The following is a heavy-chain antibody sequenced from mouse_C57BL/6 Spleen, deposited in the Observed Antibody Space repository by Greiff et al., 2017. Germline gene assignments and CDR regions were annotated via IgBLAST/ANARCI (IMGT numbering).Heavy chain of an antibody. CDR3: ARRGAYYGSTPGYFDV. D-gene: IGHD1-1*01. CDR2: INPYNGGT. CDR1: GYTFTDYY. J-gene: IGHJ1*03. Sequence: EVQLQQSGPVLVKPGASVKMSCKASGYTFTDYYMNWVKQSHGKSLEWIGVINPYNGGTSYNQKFKGKATLTVDKSSSTAYMELNSLTSEDSAVYYCARRGAYYGSTPGYFDVWGTGTTVTVSS. V-gene: IGHV1-19*01.